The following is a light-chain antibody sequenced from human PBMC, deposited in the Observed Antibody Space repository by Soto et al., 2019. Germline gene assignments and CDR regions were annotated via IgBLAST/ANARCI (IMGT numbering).Light chain of an antibody. CDR3: QRYDSLGT. V-gene: IGKV1-5*03. J-gene: IGKJ1*01. Sequence: DIQMTQSPSTLSGSVGDRVTITCRASQTISSWLAWYQQKPGKAPKLLIYKASTLKSGVPSRFSGSGSGTEFTLTISSLQPEDFATYYCQRYDSLGTFGQGTKVDIK. CDR1: QTISSW. CDR2: KAS.